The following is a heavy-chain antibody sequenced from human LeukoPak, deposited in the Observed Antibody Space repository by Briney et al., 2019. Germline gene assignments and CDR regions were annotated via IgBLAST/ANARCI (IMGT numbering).Heavy chain of an antibody. V-gene: IGHV4-61*02. CDR1: SGSISSGSYY. CDR2: IFTSGGT. D-gene: IGHD2-15*01. CDR3: AREESGYCDGGRCPYYFDY. J-gene: IGHJ4*02. Sequence: SETLSLTCTVSSGSISSGSYYWSWIRQPAGKGLEWIGRIFTSGGTNYNPSLKSRVTISVDTSKNQFSLKLNSVTAADAAVYYCAREESGYCDGGRCPYYFDYWGQGTLVTVSS.